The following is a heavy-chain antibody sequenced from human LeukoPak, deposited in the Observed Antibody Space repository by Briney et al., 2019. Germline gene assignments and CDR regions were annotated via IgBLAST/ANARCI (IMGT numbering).Heavy chain of an antibody. CDR2: SYYSGST. CDR3: ARHELPPPYYFDY. V-gene: IGHV4-39*01. Sequence: SETLSLTCTVSGGSISSSSYYWGWIRQPPGRGLEWFGRSYYSGSTYYNPSLKSRVTISVDPSKNPFSLKLSSVPAADTAVYYCARHELPPPYYFDYWGQGTLVTVSS. CDR1: GGSISSSSYY. J-gene: IGHJ4*02. D-gene: IGHD1-7*01.